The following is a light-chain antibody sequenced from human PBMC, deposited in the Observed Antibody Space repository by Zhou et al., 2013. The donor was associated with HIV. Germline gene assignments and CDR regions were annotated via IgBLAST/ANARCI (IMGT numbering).Light chain of an antibody. V-gene: IGKV3-15*01. CDR1: QSVSTK. CDR2: GAS. CDR3: QQYNAWPLT. J-gene: IGKJ4*01. Sequence: EIVLTQSPVTLSVSPGERATLSCRASQSVSTKLAWYQQKPGQAPRLLMYGASTRATGIPARFSGSGSGTEFTLTISSLQSEDFAVYYCQQYNAWPLTFGGGTKVDIK.